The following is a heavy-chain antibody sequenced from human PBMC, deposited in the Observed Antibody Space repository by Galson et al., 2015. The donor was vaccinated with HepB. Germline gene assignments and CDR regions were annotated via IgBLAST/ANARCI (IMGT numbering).Heavy chain of an antibody. CDR2: INPSGGST. Sequence: SVKVSCKASGYTFTSYYMHWVRQAPGQGLEWMGIINPSGGSTSYAQKFQGRVTMTRDTSTSTVYMELSSLRSEDTAVYYCARGDYDFWSGHPRYNWFDPWGQGTLVTVSS. CDR3: ARGDYDFWSGHPRYNWFDP. J-gene: IGHJ5*02. V-gene: IGHV1-46*01. CDR1: GYTFTSYY. D-gene: IGHD3-3*01.